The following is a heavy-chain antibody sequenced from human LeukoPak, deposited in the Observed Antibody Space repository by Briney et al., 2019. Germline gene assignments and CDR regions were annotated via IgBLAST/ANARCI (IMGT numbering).Heavy chain of an antibody. CDR3: TRAAHDYGRADV. J-gene: IGHJ6*02. CDR1: GFTFSSYG. V-gene: IGHV3-33*01. D-gene: IGHD4-17*01. CDR2: IWYDGSNK. Sequence: PGTSLTLSCAASGFTFSSYGMHWVRQAPGKGLEWVAVIWYDGSNKYYANSVKGRFTISRDNYKNTLYLQMNSLRAEDTAVYYCTRAAHDYGRADVWGQGTTVTVSS.